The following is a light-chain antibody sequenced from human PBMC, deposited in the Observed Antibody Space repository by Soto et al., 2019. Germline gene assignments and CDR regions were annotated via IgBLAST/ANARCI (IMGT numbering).Light chain of an antibody. CDR3: QQSNVYPWT. V-gene: IGKV1-5*03. CDR1: QSVDNK. J-gene: IGKJ1*01. CDR2: KAS. Sequence: DIHLMQSPSTLSASVGDRVTLTCRASQSVDNKLAWYQQKPGKAPTLLIYKASNLQSAVPSKFRGSGSGTDFTLTISSLQPEDFATYYCQQSNVYPWTFGQGTRVEIK.